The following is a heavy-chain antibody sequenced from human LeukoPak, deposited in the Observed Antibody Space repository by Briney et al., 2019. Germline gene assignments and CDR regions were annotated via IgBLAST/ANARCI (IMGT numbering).Heavy chain of an antibody. D-gene: IGHD5-18*01. CDR2: ITSDWSST. CDR1: GFTFRSHW. CDR3: ARDTGYSFAD. J-gene: IGHJ4*02. V-gene: IGHV3-74*01. Sequence: GGSLRLSCAASGFTFRSHWMHWVRQVPGQGLVLVSRITSDWSSTSYADSVKGRFTISRDNAKNTLYLQMNSLRAEDTAVYFCARDTGYSFADWGQGTLVTVSS.